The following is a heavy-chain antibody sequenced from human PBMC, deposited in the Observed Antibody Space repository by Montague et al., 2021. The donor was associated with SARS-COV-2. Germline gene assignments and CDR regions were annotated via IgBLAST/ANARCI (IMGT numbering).Heavy chain of an antibody. J-gene: IGHJ5*02. Sequence: SETLSLTCAVYGGSLITPHYWSSVRQPPGQRLQRIGEVHHSGDANYNASFNGRATRSVDKSKNQFSLTLTSVTAADTAVYYCACDRITRGWLDPWGQGTLVTVSS. CDR3: ACDRITRGWLDP. CDR2: VHHSGDA. V-gene: IGHV4-4*02. CDR1: GGSLITPHY. D-gene: IGHD7-27*01.